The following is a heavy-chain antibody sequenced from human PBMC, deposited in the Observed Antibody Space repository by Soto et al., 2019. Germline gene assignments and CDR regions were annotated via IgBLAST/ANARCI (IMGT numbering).Heavy chain of an antibody. Sequence: QVQLQASGPGLVKPSQTLSLTCTVSGDSISSGGSYLSWIRQRPGKGLEWIGYIFYSGSFYYTPSSNGRVLISPYTAKHQFSLRLTCVTAADTAVYSCARAPAPPPILGVVRPYFFNYWGQRTLVTVSS. CDR1: GDSISSGGSY. CDR2: IFYSGSF. V-gene: IGHV4-31*03. CDR3: ARAPAPPPILGVVRPYFFNY. J-gene: IGHJ4*02. D-gene: IGHD3-3*01.